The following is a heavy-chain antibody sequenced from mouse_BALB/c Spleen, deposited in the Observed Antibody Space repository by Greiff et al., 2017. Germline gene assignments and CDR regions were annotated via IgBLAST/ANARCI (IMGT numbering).Heavy chain of an antibody. CDR1: GFAFSSYD. V-gene: IGHV5-12-1*01. CDR3: ARDYYYGSSYGNFDY. Sequence: EVNLVESGGGLVKPGGSLKLSCAASGFAFSSYDMSWVRQTPEKRLEWVAYISSGGGSTYYPDTVKGRFTISRDNAKNTLYLQMSSLKSEDTAMYYCARDYYYGSSYGNFDYWGQGTTLTVSS. CDR2: ISSGGGST. D-gene: IGHD1-1*01. J-gene: IGHJ2*01.